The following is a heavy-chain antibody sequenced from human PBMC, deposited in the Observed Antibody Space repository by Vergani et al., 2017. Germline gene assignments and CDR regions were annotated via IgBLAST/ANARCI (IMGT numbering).Heavy chain of an antibody. CDR3: ARDPTYRGLRYFDL. D-gene: IGHD2-15*01. Sequence: QVQLQESGPGLVKPSETLSLTCAVSGYSISSGYYWGWIRQPPGKGLEGIGRIFYSGSTYYNPSLKSRVTMSVDTSKNQFALKLSAVTAADTAVYYCARDPTYRGLRYFDLWGRGTLVTVPS. J-gene: IGHJ2*01. V-gene: IGHV4-38-2*02. CDR2: IFYSGST. CDR1: GYSISSGYY.